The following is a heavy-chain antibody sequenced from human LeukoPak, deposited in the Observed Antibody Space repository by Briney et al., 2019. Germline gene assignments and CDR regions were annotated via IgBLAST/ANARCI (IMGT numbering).Heavy chain of an antibody. D-gene: IGHD1-14*01. J-gene: IGHJ3*02. V-gene: IGHV4-59*01. Sequence: PSETLSLTCTVSGGSISSDFRSRIRQSPGKGLEWIGYIHYSGSTNYNPSLKSRVTISVDTSKNQFSLRLSSVTAADTAVYYCARDRPLGTGDVFDIWGQGTMVTVSS. CDR2: IHYSGST. CDR3: ARDRPLGTGDVFDI. CDR1: GGSISSDF.